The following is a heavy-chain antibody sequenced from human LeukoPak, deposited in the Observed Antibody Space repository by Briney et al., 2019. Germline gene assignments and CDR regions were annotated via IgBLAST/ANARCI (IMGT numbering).Heavy chain of an antibody. J-gene: IGHJ4*02. CDR2: INPSDGST. CDR1: GYTFSSYY. V-gene: IGHV1-46*01. D-gene: IGHD6-13*01. Sequence: ASVKVSCKASGYTFSSYYIHWVRQAPGQGLDWMGIINPSDGSTNYAQKFQGRVTMTRDTSTGTVYMELSSLRSEDTAVYYCARGVYSSSWIYNWGQGTLVTVSS. CDR3: ARGVYSSSWIYN.